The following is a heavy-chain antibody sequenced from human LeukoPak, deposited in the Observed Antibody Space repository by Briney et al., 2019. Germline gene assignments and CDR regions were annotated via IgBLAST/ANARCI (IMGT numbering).Heavy chain of an antibody. CDR2: ISYDGSNK. V-gene: IGHV3-30-3*01. CDR1: GFTFSNYA. D-gene: IGHD2-2*01. J-gene: IGHJ4*02. Sequence: PGGSLRLSCAASGFTFSNYAMHWVRQAPGKGLEWVAVISYDGSNKYYADSVKGRFTISRDNSKNTLYLQMNSLRADDTAVYYCARDRFPYCGSTSCYFDQWGQGTLVTVSS. CDR3: ARDRFPYCGSTSCYFDQ.